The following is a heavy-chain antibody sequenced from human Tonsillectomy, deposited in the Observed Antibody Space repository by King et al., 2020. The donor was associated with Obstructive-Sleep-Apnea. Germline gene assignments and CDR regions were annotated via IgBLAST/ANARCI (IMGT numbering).Heavy chain of an antibody. CDR1: GFTFNNAW. V-gene: IGHV3-15*01. D-gene: IGHD1-20*01. J-gene: IGHJ6*02. CDR3: SPVEGRFIISRAVSKNTLHLQMNSLKTEDTAVYYWTTSYRGDYFYGMDV. CDR2: IKSKNDGGTT. Sequence: QLVQSGGGLVKPGGSLRLSCAASGFTFNNAWMSWVRQAPGKGLEWVGRIKSKNDGGTTDYAAPVKGRFIISRGDSKNTLYLQMNSLKTEDTAVYYCSPVEGRFIISRAVSKNTLHLQMNSLKTEDTAVYYWTTSYRGDYFYGMDVWGQGTTVTVSS.